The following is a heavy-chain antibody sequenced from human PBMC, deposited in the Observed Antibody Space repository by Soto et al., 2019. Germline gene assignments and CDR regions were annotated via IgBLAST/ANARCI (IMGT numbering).Heavy chain of an antibody. Sequence: QVQLVQSGAQVKKPGASVKVSCKASGYTFDNYALHWVRQAPGRRLDWMGWIHAGNGYTQYSQRFQGRVTITRDTSASSVHMDLSSLRSEATSVYYCARVQYSGYEFKLAFAIWGQGTMVTVSS. CDR1: GYTFDNYA. CDR3: ARVQYSGYEFKLAFAI. V-gene: IGHV1-3*01. J-gene: IGHJ3*02. D-gene: IGHD5-12*01. CDR2: IHAGNGYT.